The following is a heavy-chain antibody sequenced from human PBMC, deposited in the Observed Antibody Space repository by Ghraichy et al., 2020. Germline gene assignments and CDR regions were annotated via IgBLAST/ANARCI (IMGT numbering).Heavy chain of an antibody. CDR1: GFSVNSNY. CDR2: IYSDGST. J-gene: IGHJ6*03. CDR3: ARSRGSTSGRYYYYYMDV. V-gene: IGHV3-66*01. D-gene: IGHD6-6*01. Sequence: GGSLRLSCAASGFSVNSNYMSWVRQAPGKGLEWVSIIYSDGSTYYPDSVKGRFTISRDNSKNTLFLQMNSLRAEDTAVYYCARSRGSTSGRYYYYYMDVWGKGTTVTVSS.